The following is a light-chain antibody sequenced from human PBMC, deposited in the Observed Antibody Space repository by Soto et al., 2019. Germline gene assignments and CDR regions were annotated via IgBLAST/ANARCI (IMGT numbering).Light chain of an antibody. Sequence: QSALTQPASVSGSSGQSITISCTGTSSDVGSYNLVSLYQQHPGKAPKLMIYEVSKRPSGVSNRFSGSKSGNTASLTISGLQAEDEADYYCCSYAGSSTLVFGGGTQLTVL. CDR3: CSYAGSSTLV. J-gene: IGLJ2*01. V-gene: IGLV2-23*02. CDR1: SSDVGSYNL. CDR2: EVS.